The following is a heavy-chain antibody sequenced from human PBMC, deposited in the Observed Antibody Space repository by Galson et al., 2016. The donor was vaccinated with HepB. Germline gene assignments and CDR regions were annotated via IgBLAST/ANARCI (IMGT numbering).Heavy chain of an antibody. CDR1: GFTFDDYA. CDR3: AKGAIPAYYYALDV. Sequence: SLRLSCAASGFTFDDYAMHWVRQAPGKGLEWVSGISWSSDTIGYVDSVKGRFTISRDNAKNSLYLQMNNLRPEDTALYYCAKGAIPAYYYALDVWGQGTTVIVSS. J-gene: IGHJ6*02. V-gene: IGHV3-9*01. CDR2: ISWSSDTI.